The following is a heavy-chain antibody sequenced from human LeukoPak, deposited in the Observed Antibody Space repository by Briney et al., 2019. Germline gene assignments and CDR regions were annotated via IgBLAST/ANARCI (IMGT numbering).Heavy chain of an antibody. D-gene: IGHD5-24*01. J-gene: IGHJ4*02. CDR2: IYYSGST. V-gene: IGHV4-39*01. CDR1: GGSISSSSYY. Sequence: PSETLSLTCTVSGGSISSSSYYWGWIRQPPGKGLEWIGSIYYSGSTYYNPSLKSRVTISVDTSKNQFSLKLSSVTAADTAVYYCARLWGKRWYFDYWGQGTLVTVSS. CDR3: ARLWGKRWYFDY.